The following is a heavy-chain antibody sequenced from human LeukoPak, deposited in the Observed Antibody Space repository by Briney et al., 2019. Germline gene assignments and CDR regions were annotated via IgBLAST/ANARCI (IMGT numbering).Heavy chain of an antibody. Sequence: GASVKVSCKASGYTFTGYYMHWVRQAPGQGLEWMGWINPNSGGTNYAQKFQDRVTMTRDTSISTAYMGLSRLRSDDTAVYYCARVLLTYYFDSSGYYDYWGQGTLVTVSS. CDR2: INPNSGGT. V-gene: IGHV1-2*02. J-gene: IGHJ4*02. CDR1: GYTFTGYY. D-gene: IGHD3-22*01. CDR3: ARVLLTYYFDSSGYYDY.